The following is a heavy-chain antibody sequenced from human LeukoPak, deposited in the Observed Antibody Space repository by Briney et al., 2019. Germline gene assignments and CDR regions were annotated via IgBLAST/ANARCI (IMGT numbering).Heavy chain of an antibody. J-gene: IGHJ6*03. D-gene: IGHD6-13*01. V-gene: IGHV4-39*01. CDR2: FYYSGST. CDR1: GGSICSTSYY. Sequence: KPSETLSLTCIVSGGSICSTSYYWGWIRQPPGKGLGWIGSFYYSGSTYYNPSLKSRVTISVDSSKNQFSLKLSSVTTADTALYYCATLKAAAVYCYYMDVWGKGTTVTVSS. CDR3: ATLKAAAVYCYYMDV.